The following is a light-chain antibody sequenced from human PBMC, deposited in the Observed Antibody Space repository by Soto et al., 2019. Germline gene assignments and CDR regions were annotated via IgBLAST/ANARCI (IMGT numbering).Light chain of an antibody. CDR1: QSVSSY. CDR3: QQRSNWTPWT. J-gene: IGKJ1*01. Sequence: IVSSQSAATLSLSPGARATLSCRASQSVSSYLAWYQQKPGQAPRLLIYDASNRATGIPARFSGSGSGTDFTLTISSLEPEDFAVYYCQQRSNWTPWTFGQGTKVDIK. CDR2: DAS. V-gene: IGKV3-11*01.